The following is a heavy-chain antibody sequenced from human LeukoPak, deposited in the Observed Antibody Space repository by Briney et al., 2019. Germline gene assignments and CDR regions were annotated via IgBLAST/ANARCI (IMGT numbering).Heavy chain of an antibody. CDR1: GFTFNSYA. V-gene: IGHV3-30-3*01. CDR3: ARDRTVGASYWYFDL. CDR2: ISYDGSHK. D-gene: IGHD1-26*01. Sequence: GGSLRLSCAASGFTFNSYAMHWVRQAPGKGLEWVAVISYDGSHKYYADSVKRRFTISRDNPKNTQYLQLNSLRAEDTAMYYCARDRTVGASYWYFDLWGRGTLVTVSS. J-gene: IGHJ2*01.